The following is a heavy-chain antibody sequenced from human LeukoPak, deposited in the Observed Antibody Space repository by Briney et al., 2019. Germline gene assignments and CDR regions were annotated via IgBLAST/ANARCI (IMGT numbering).Heavy chain of an antibody. CDR3: VRGSGYFPFDY. V-gene: IGHV4-59*01. Sequence: PSETLSLTCTVSGGSISSYYWSLIRQPPGKGLEWIGYIYYSGSTNYNPSLKSRVTISVDTSKNQFSLKLSSVTAADTAVYYCVRGSGYFPFDYWGQGTLVTVSS. CDR2: IYYSGST. J-gene: IGHJ4*02. CDR1: GGSISSYY. D-gene: IGHD5-12*01.